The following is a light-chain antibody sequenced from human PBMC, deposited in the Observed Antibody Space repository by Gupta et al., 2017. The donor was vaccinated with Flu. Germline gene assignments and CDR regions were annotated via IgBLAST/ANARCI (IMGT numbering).Light chain of an antibody. CDR3: QQTVSTPLT. CDR2: AAS. Sequence: DIQMTQSPSSLSASLGDRVTITCRASQTISTYLNWYQQKPGKAPRLLVYAASSLQSGVPSRFSGSGSGTDFTLTIRSLQPEDFASYYCQQTVSTPLTFGGGTKVEIK. CDR1: QTISTY. J-gene: IGKJ4*01. V-gene: IGKV1-39*01.